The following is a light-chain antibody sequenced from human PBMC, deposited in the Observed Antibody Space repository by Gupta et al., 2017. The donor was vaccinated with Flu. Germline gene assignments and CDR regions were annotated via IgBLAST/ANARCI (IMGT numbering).Light chain of an antibody. CDR3: SSRDRCGNHLV. V-gene: IGLV3-19*01. Sequence: SGLAQVPAVAVACGQTVRITCQGDTLRRYFASWYQQKPGQAPIFVMYGKNKRPSGITDRFSGSSSGNTASLTITGPQAEDEAVYYCSSRDRCGNHLVFGGGTKLTVL. CDR2: GKN. CDR1: TLRRYF. J-gene: IGLJ3*02.